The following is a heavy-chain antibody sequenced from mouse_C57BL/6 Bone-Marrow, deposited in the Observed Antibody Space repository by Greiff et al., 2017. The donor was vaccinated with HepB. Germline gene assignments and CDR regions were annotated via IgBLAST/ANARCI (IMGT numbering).Heavy chain of an antibody. D-gene: IGHD1-1*01. J-gene: IGHJ2*01. CDR2: IYPGGGYT. CDR1: GYTFTNYW. Sequence: QVQLQQSGAELVRPGTSVKMSCKASGYTFTNYWIGWAKQRPGHGLEWIGDIYPGGGYTNYNEKFNGKATLTADKSSSTAYMQCSSLTSEDSAIYYCARLGGSSSYYFDYWGQGTTLTGSS. V-gene: IGHV1-63*01. CDR3: ARLGGSSSYYFDY.